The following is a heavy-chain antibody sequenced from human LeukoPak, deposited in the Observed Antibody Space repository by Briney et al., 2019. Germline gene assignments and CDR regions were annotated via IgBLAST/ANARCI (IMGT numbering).Heavy chain of an antibody. V-gene: IGHV1-8*01. CDR1: GYTFTSYD. D-gene: IGHD1-26*01. J-gene: IGHJ4*02. CDR2: MNPNRGNT. Sequence: ASVKVSCKASGYTFTSYDINWVRQATGQGLEWMGWMNPNRGNTGSAQKFQGRVTMTRNTSISTAYMELSSLRSEDTAVYYCASGVYGGSYESSFDSWGQGTLVTVSS. CDR3: ASGVYGGSYESSFDS.